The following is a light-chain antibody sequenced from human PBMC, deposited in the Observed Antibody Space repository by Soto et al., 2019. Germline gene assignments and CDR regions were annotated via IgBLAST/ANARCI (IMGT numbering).Light chain of an antibody. Sequence: SVLTQPASVSGSPGQSITMSCTGTSSDVGSYNLVSWYQQHPGKAPKLMIYEGSKRPSGVSNRFSGSKSGNTASLTISGLQAEDEADYYCCSYAGSSTDVFGTGTKVTVL. J-gene: IGLJ1*01. CDR3: CSYAGSSTDV. V-gene: IGLV2-23*01. CDR1: SSDVGSYNL. CDR2: EGS.